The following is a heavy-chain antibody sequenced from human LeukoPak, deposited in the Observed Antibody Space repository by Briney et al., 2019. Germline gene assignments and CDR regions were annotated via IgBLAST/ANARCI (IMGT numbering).Heavy chain of an antibody. Sequence: ASVKVSCKASGYTFTGYYMHWVRQAPGQGLEWMGGIIPIFGTASFAQKFQGRVTITADESTGTAYMELSSLRSEDTAVYYCARVVTPRYCSTPSCYWKGWFDPWGQGTLVTVSS. CDR1: GYTFTGYY. J-gene: IGHJ5*02. V-gene: IGHV1-69*13. CDR2: IIPIFGTA. D-gene: IGHD2-2*01. CDR3: ARVVTPRYCSTPSCYWKGWFDP.